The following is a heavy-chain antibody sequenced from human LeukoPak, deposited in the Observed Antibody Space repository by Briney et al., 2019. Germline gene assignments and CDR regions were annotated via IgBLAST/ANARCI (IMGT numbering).Heavy chain of an antibody. D-gene: IGHD3-22*01. CDR2: INPNSGGT. CDR3: ARGVYALDSSGLGGY. V-gene: IGHV1-2*02. CDR1: GYTFTGYY. Sequence: ASVKVSCKASGYTFTGYYMHWVRQVPGQGLEWMGWINPNSGGTNYAQKFQGRVTMTRDTSISTAYMELSRLRSDDTAVYYCARGVYALDSSGLGGYWGQGTLVTVSS. J-gene: IGHJ4*02.